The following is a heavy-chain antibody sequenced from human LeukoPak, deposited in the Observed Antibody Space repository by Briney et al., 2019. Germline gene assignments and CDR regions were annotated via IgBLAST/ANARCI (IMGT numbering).Heavy chain of an antibody. CDR2: IWYNGSNK. Sequence: GGSLRLSCAASGFTFSSFAMHWVRQAPGKGLEWVADIWYNGSNKYYAESVKGRFTISRDNSRNTLYLQMNSLRAEDAAVYYCSRGGYGDYNNWFDPWGQGTLVIVSS. J-gene: IGHJ5*02. D-gene: IGHD4-17*01. CDR3: SRGGYGDYNNWFDP. V-gene: IGHV3-33*01. CDR1: GFTFSSFA.